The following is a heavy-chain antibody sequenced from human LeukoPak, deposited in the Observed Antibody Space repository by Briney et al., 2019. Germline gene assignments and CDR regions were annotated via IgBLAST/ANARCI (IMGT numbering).Heavy chain of an antibody. CDR1: GFSFSNAW. CDR3: ARGGYYGDFDY. J-gene: IGHJ4*02. Sequence: GGSLRLSCAASGFSFSNAWMSWVRRAPGKGLEWVGRIKSKTDGGTTDYAAPVKGRFTISRDDSKKTLYVQMNSLKTEDTAVYYCARGGYYGDFDYWGQGTLVTVSS. CDR2: IKSKTDGGTT. V-gene: IGHV3-15*01. D-gene: IGHD3-3*01.